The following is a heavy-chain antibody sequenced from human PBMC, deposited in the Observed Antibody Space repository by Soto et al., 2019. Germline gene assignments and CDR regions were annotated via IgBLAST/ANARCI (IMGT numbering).Heavy chain of an antibody. CDR3: ARGVVVPAGLTGAFDI. CDR1: GFTVSSYG. Sequence: GGSLRLSCAASGFTVSSYGMHWVRQAPGKGLEWVAVIWYDGSNKYYADSVKGRFTISRDNSKNTLYLQMNSLRAEDTAVYYCARGVVVPAGLTGAFDIWGQGTMVTVSS. D-gene: IGHD2-2*01. J-gene: IGHJ3*02. V-gene: IGHV3-33*01. CDR2: IWYDGSNK.